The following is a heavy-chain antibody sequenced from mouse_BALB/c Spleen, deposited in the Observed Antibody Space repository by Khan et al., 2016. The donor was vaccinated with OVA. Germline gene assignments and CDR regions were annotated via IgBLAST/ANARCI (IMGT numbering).Heavy chain of an antibody. V-gene: IGHV1-77*01. CDR1: GYTFTDYV. D-gene: IGHD4-1*01. Sequence: QVQLPQSGPELVKPGASVKMSCKASGYTFTDYVMNWVKQRNGQGLEWIGQIYPGSDSTYYNEKFKGKATLTADRSSSTAYMQLSNLTSEEYAVYLGARAGWDGVDYWGQGTLGTVSA. CDR3: ARAGWDGVDY. CDR2: IYPGSDST. J-gene: IGHJ3*01.